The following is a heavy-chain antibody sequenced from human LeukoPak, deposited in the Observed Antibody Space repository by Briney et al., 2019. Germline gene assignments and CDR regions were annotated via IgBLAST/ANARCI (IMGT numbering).Heavy chain of an antibody. CDR3: ARAPLGYCSGGSCWTFDY. CDR2: ISAYNGNT. D-gene: IGHD2-15*01. V-gene: IGHV1-18*01. Sequence: ASVKVSCKASGYTFTSYGISWVRQAPGQGLEWMGWISAYNGNTNYAQKLQGRVTMTRDTSTSTVYMELSSLGSEDTAVYYCARAPLGYCSGGSCWTFDYWGQGTLVTVSS. J-gene: IGHJ4*02. CDR1: GYTFTSYG.